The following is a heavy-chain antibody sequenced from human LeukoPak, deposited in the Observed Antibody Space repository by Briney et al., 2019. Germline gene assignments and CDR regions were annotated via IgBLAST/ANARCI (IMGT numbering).Heavy chain of an antibody. J-gene: IGHJ6*03. Sequence: ASVKVSCKASGYTFTSYGISWVRQAPGQGLEWMGWISSYKSNTNYAQKFQGRVTMTTDTSTSTAYMELRSLRSDDTAVYYCAKDVNVLLWFGELLGGDYMDVWGKGTTVTVSS. CDR3: AKDVNVLLWFGELLGGDYMDV. V-gene: IGHV1-18*01. CDR2: ISSYKSNT. D-gene: IGHD3-10*01. CDR1: GYTFTSYG.